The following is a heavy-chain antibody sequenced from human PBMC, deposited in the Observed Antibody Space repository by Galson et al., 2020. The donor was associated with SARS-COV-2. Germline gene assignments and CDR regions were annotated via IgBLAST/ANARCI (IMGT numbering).Heavy chain of an antibody. CDR1: GFSLSTSGMR. CDR2: IDWDDDK. V-gene: IGHV2-70*04. Sequence: SGPTLVKPTQTLTLTCTFSGFSLSTSGMRVSWIRQPPGKALEWLARIDWDDDKFYSTSLKTRLTISKDTSKNQVVLRMTNMDPVDTATYYCARSDFLTSWYFDLWGRGTLVTVSS. J-gene: IGHJ2*01. D-gene: IGHD2-21*02. CDR3: ARSDFLTSWYFDL.